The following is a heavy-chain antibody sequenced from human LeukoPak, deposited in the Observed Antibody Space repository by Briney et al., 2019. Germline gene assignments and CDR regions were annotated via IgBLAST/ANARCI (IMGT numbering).Heavy chain of an antibody. V-gene: IGHV7-4-1*02. Sequence: GASVKVSCKASGYTFTSYAMNWVRQAPGQGLEWMGWINTNTGNPTYAQGFTGRFVFSLDTSVSTAYLQISSLKAEDTAVYYCARVWYGSGWYDWFDPWGQGTLVTVSS. D-gene: IGHD6-19*01. CDR3: ARVWYGSGWYDWFDP. CDR2: INTNTGNP. CDR1: GYTFTSYA. J-gene: IGHJ5*02.